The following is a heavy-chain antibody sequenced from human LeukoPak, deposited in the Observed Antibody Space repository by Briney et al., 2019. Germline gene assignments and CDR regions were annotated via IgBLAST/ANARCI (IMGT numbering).Heavy chain of an antibody. CDR1: GGSISSSYYY. Sequence: PSETLSLTCTVSGGSISSSYYYWAWIRQPLGKGLEWIGSIYYSGSTYYNSPLRSRLTISVDTSKNQFSLKLSSVSAADTAAYYCARLVSCSSSCYLDYWGQGTLVTVSS. D-gene: IGHD2-2*01. V-gene: IGHV4-39*01. J-gene: IGHJ4*02. CDR3: ARLVSCSSSCYLDY. CDR2: IYYSGST.